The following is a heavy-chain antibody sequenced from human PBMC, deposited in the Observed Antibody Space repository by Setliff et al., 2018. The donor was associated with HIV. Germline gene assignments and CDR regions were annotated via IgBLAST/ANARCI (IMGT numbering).Heavy chain of an antibody. J-gene: IGHJ4*02. Sequence: SETLSLTCAVYGGSFSGFYWNWIRQPPGKGLEWIGEINHSGSTNYNPSLKSRVTISVDTSKNQFSLGLSSVIAADTAVYYCARGPPGSSIGWYVGYWGQGTQGTV. CDR3: ARGPPGSSIGWYVGY. CDR1: GGSFSGFY. D-gene: IGHD6-19*01. CDR2: INHSGST. V-gene: IGHV4-34*01.